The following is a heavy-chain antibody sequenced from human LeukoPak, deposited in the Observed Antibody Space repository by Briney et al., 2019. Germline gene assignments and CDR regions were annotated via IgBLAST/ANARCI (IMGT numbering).Heavy chain of an antibody. J-gene: IGHJ4*02. V-gene: IGHV3-48*03. CDR3: APFYYDSSVPGAY. Sequence: PGGSLRLSCAASGFTFSTYEMNWVRQAPGKGLEWVSYISSSGSTIYYADSVKGRFTISRDNAKNSLYLQMNSLRAEDTAVYYCAPFYYDSSVPGAYWGQGTLVTVSS. CDR1: GFTFSTYE. CDR2: ISSSGSTI. D-gene: IGHD3-22*01.